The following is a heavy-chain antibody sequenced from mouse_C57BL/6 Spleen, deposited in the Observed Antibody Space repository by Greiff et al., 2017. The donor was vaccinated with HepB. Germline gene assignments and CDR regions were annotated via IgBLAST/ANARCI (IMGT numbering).Heavy chain of an antibody. CDR1: GYSITSGYG. Sequence: DVKLVESGPGLVKPSQSLSLTCTVTGYSITSGYGWNWIRQFPGNKLEWMGYISYIGSTNYNPYLKSRIPITRDTSKNQFFLQLNSVTTEDTATYYCARTARIKYWGQGTTLTVSS. V-gene: IGHV3-2*02. J-gene: IGHJ2*01. CDR2: ISYIGST. CDR3: ARTARIKY. D-gene: IGHD1-2*01.